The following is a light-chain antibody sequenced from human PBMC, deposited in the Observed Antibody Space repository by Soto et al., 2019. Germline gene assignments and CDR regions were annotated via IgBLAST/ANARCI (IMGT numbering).Light chain of an antibody. CDR1: HRVSSY. V-gene: IGKV3-15*01. CDR3: QQYNNWPLT. J-gene: IGKJ4*01. CDR2: GAS. Sequence: EILMTQSPATLSVSPGESATLSCRASHRVSSYLAWYQQKPGQAPRLLIYGASSRATGIPARFSGSGSGTVFTLTISSLLSEDFAVYFCQQYNNWPLTFGGGTKVEIK.